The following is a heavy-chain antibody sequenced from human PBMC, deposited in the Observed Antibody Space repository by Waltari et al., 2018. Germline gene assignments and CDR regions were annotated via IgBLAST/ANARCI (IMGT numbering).Heavy chain of an antibody. J-gene: IGHJ4*02. CDR2: FNWNGGST. V-gene: IGHV3-20*04. D-gene: IGHD6-13*01. CDR3: ARGYEEQQLVHDY. Sequence: EVQLVESGGGVVRPGGSLRLSCAASGFHFDGYGLSWVGQAPGKGLECVSGFNWNGGSTGYADSVKGRFTISRDNAKNSLYLQMNSLRAEDTALYYCARGYEEQQLVHDYWGQGTLVTVSS. CDR1: GFHFDGYG.